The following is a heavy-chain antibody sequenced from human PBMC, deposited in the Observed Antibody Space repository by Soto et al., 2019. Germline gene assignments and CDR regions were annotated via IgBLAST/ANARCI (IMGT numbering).Heavy chain of an antibody. V-gene: IGHV3-23*01. CDR3: AKDLVIIAVAGRA. Sequence: WWSLRLSCAASGFTFTDYALSWVRQAPGKGLEWVSAISGSGGSTYYADSVKGRSTISRDNSKNTLYLQMNSLRAEDTAVYYCAKDLVIIAVAGRAWGQGTLVTVSS. J-gene: IGHJ5*02. D-gene: IGHD6-19*01. CDR2: ISGSGGST. CDR1: GFTFTDYA.